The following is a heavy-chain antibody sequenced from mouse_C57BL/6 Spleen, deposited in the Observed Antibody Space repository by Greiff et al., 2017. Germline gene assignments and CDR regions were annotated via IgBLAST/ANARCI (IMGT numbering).Heavy chain of an antibody. CDR3: ARGYGNYFDY. Sequence: QVQLQQSGPELVKPGASVKISCKASGYAFSSSWMTWVKQRPGKGLEWIGRIYPGDGDTNYNGKFKGKATLTDDKSSSTAYLQLSSLTSEDSAVYFCARGYGNYFDYWGQGTTLTVSS. D-gene: IGHD2-10*02. V-gene: IGHV1-82*01. CDR1: GYAFSSSW. J-gene: IGHJ2*01. CDR2: IYPGDGDT.